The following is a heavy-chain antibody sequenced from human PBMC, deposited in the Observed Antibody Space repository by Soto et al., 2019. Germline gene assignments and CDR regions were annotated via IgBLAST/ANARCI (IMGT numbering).Heavy chain of an antibody. CDR3: AVEVVPAEGWFDP. Sequence: GASVKVSCKASGGTFSSYTISWVRQAPGQGLEWMGRIIPILGIANYAQKFQGRVTITADKSTSTAYMELSSLRSEDTAVYYCAVEVVPAEGWFDPWGQGTLVTVSS. CDR1: GGTFSSYT. D-gene: IGHD2-2*01. J-gene: IGHJ5*02. CDR2: IIPILGIA. V-gene: IGHV1-69*02.